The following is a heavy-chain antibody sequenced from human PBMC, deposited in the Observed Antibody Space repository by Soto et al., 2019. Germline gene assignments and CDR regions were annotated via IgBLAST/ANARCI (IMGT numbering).Heavy chain of an antibody. Sequence: GASVKVSCKASGYTFTRYYMYWVRQAPGQGLEWMGIINPSDGKTNYGQKFQGRVTMTRDTSTNTVYMELSSLRSEDTAVYYCARSSSMIVVVPAGPFDYWGQGTLVTVSA. V-gene: IGHV1-46*01. J-gene: IGHJ4*02. CDR3: ARSSSMIVVVPAGPFDY. D-gene: IGHD3-22*01. CDR2: INPSDGKT. CDR1: GYTFTRYY.